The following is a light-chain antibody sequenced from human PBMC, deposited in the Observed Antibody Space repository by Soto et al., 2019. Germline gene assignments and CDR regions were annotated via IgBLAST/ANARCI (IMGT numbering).Light chain of an antibody. Sequence: VMRQSPATLSVSPGGGATLSCRASQVIGDTLAWYQHKPGQTPRLLIYGASTRATGTPDRFGGSGSGTDLTLTISRLESEAFAVYYCQKYSFLHPTLGQGTKVDIK. V-gene: IGKV3D-15*02. CDR1: QVIGDT. CDR3: QKYSFLHPT. CDR2: GAS. J-gene: IGKJ1*01.